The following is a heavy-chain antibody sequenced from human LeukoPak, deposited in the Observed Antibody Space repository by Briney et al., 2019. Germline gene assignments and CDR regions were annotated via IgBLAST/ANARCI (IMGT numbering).Heavy chain of an antibody. Sequence: SVKVSCKASGGTFSSYVISWVRQAPGQGLEWMGGIIPIFGTANYAQKFQGRVTITADESTSTAYMELSSLRSEDTAVYYCARERDLNTYCGGDCYSLFDYWGQGTLVTVSS. D-gene: IGHD2-21*02. J-gene: IGHJ4*02. CDR1: GGTFSSYV. CDR2: IIPIFGTA. V-gene: IGHV1-69*13. CDR3: ARERDLNTYCGGDCYSLFDY.